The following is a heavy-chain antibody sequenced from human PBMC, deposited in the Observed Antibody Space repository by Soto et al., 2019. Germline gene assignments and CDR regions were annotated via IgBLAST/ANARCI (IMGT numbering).Heavy chain of an antibody. D-gene: IGHD2-2*01. V-gene: IGHV3-49*03. J-gene: IGHJ3*02. Sequence: PGGSVRLSCSSSGFTLGDYPMSWFRQAPGRGLEWVGFFRLKSFGGEAGYAASVQGRFSVSADDSKTIAYLQMNSLKSEDTALYYFSAMPPARDAFDISCQATMVTVSS. CDR2: FRLKSFGGEA. CDR1: GFTLGDYP. CDR3: SAMPPARDAFDI.